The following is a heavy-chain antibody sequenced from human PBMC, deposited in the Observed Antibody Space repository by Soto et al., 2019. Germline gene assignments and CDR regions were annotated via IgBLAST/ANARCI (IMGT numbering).Heavy chain of an antibody. V-gene: IGHV1-69*13. J-gene: IGHJ4*02. CDR2: IIPIFGTA. D-gene: IGHD3-9*01. CDR1: GGTFSSYA. CDR3: ASNLRTYYDILTGPSPLDY. Sequence: SVKVSCKASGGTFSSYAISWVRQAPGQGLEWMGGIIPIFGTANYAQKFQGRVTITADESTSTAYMELSSLRSEDTAVYYCASNLRTYYDILTGPSPLDYWGQGTLVTVSS.